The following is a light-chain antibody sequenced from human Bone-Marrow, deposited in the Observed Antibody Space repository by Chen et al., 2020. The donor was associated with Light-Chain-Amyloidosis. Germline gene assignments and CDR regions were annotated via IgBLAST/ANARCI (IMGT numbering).Light chain of an antibody. J-gene: IGLJ3*02. CDR2: EDD. CDR1: SGSIATNY. V-gene: IGLV6-57*01. Sequence: NFILTHPPSVSDPPGKPVIISCTRSSGSIATNYVQWYQHRPGSSPTTVIYEDDQRPSGVPDRFSGSIDRSSNSASLTISGLKTEDEADYYCQSYQGSSQGVFGGGTKLTVL. CDR3: QSYQGSSQGV.